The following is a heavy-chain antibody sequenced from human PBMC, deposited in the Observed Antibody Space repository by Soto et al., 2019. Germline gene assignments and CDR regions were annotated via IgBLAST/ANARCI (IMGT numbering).Heavy chain of an antibody. CDR1: GGSISSSF. D-gene: IGHD5-18*01. CDR2: ISYSGST. V-gene: IGHV4-59*01. Sequence: SETLSLTCSVSGGSISSSFWSWIRQPPGKELEWIGYISYSGSTTYNPSLKSRITLSVDTSKNQFSLGVASVTAADTAVYYCARGHRAMEYYYYYGMDVWGQGTTVTVSS. J-gene: IGHJ6*02. CDR3: ARGHRAMEYYYYYGMDV.